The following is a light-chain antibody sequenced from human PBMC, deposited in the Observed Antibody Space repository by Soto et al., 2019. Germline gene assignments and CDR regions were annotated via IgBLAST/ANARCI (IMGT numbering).Light chain of an antibody. CDR2: EVN. V-gene: IGLV2-14*01. J-gene: IGLJ1*01. Sequence: QSALTQPASVSGSPGQSITISCTGTSSDVGGYNFVSWYQQHPGKAPKLLIYEVNNRPSGISNRFSASKSAFTASLTISGLQAEDEAHYYCSSYTTSYFDVFGPGTKLTVL. CDR1: SSDVGGYNF. CDR3: SSYTTSYFDV.